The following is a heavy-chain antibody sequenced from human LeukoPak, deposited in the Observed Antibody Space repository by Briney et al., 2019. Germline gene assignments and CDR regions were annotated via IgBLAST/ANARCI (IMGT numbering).Heavy chain of an antibody. D-gene: IGHD3/OR15-3a*01. J-gene: IGHJ4*02. V-gene: IGHV6-1*01. Sequence: SQTLSLTCAISGDSVSSTSDTWNWIRQSPSRGLEWLGRTFYRSKWYNDYAESVKSRITINADTSKNQISLQLHSVTPEDSAVYYCARASNSGLVYYFDYWGQGTLVTVSS. CDR1: GDSVSSTSDT. CDR2: TFYRSKWYN. CDR3: ARASNSGLVYYFDY.